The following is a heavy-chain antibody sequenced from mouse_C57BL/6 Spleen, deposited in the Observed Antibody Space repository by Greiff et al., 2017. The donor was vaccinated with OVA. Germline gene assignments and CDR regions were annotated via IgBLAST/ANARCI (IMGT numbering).Heavy chain of an antibody. Sequence: QVQLQQSGPGLVQPSQSLSITCTVSGFSLTSYGVHWVRQSPGKGLEWLGVIWSGGSTDYNAAFISRLSISKDNSKSQVFFKMNSLQADDTAIYYCARNDDGYRHFDYWGQGTTLTVSS. CDR3: ARNDDGYRHFDY. D-gene: IGHD2-3*01. CDR2: IWSGGST. CDR1: GFSLTSYG. J-gene: IGHJ2*01. V-gene: IGHV2-2*01.